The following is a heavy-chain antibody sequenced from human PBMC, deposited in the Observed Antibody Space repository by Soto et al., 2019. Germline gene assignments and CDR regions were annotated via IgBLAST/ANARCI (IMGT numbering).Heavy chain of an antibody. CDR3: SRSLDS. Sequence: GSLRLGCAASGFTVSNFWMDWVRQAPGKGLEWVANINPDGSEKHYVDSVKGRFTISRDNAKNSLYLQMSSLTAEDSALYYCSRSLDSWGQGTRVTVSS. V-gene: IGHV3-7*01. J-gene: IGHJ4*02. CDR1: GFTVSNFW. CDR2: INPDGSEK.